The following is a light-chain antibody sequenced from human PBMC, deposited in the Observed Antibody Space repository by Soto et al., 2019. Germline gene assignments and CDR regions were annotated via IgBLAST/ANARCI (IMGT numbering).Light chain of an antibody. J-gene: IGKJ4*01. CDR3: QQYNNWTLT. V-gene: IGKV3-15*01. CDR1: QSVSGN. CDR2: VAS. Sequence: EIVMTQSPATLSVSPGERATLSFRASQSVSGNLAWYQQKPGQPPRLLIYVASTRATGIPARFSGSGSGTEFTLTISSLQSEDFAVYYCQQYNNWTLTFGGGTKVEIK.